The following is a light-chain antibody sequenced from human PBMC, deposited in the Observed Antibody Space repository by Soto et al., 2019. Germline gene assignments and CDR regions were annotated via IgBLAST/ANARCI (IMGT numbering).Light chain of an antibody. CDR3: QQYSSHST. V-gene: IGKV1-5*03. CDR2: QAS. Sequence: DIPLTQSPSTLSASGLDRVTITCRASQSTSSYLAWYQQKPGKAPKLLIYQASSLENGVPSRFSGSGSGTEFSLTISSLQPDDFATYYCQQYSSHSTFGQGTKVDIK. J-gene: IGKJ1*01. CDR1: QSTSSY.